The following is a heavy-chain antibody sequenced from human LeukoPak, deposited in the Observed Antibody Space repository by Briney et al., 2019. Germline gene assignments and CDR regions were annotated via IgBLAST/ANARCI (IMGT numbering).Heavy chain of an antibody. J-gene: IGHJ4*02. CDR1: GFTVSSNY. D-gene: IGHD1-26*01. CDR2: IYSGGST. CDR3: ARASGSYYSLGY. V-gene: IGHV3-66*02. Sequence: GGSLRLSCAASGFTVSSNYMSWVRQAPGKGLEWVSVIYSGGSTYYADSVKGRFTISRDNSKNTLYLQMNGLRAEDTAVYYCARASGSYYSLGYWGQGTLVTVSS.